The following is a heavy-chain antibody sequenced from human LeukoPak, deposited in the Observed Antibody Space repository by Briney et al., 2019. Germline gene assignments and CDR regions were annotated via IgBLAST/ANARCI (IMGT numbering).Heavy chain of an antibody. CDR2: ISSSSSYI. J-gene: IGHJ3*02. D-gene: IGHD3-10*01. V-gene: IGHV3-21*01. CDR1: GFTFSSYS. CDR3: ARVAWFGELDAFDI. Sequence: GGSLRLSCAASGFTFSSYSMSWVRQAPGKGLEWVSSISSSSSYIYYADSVKGRFTISRDNAKNSLYLQMNSLRAEDTAVYYCARVAWFGELDAFDIWGQGTMVTVSS.